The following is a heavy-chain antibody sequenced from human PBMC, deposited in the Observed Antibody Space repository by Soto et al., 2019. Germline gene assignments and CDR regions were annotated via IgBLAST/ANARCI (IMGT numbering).Heavy chain of an antibody. D-gene: IGHD2-2*01. CDR1: GLTVSSNY. Sequence: EVQLVETGGGLIQPGGSLRLSCAASGLTVSSNYMSWVRQAPGKGLEWVSIISGGGTTYYADSVQGRFTISRDNSKNTLYLQMNGLRGEDTAVYYCARGGGGSSLDYWGQGTLVTVSS. CDR2: ISGGGTT. J-gene: IGHJ4*02. V-gene: IGHV3-53*02. CDR3: ARGGGGSSLDY.